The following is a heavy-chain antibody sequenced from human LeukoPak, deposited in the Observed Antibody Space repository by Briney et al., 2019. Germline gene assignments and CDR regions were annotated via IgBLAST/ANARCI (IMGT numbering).Heavy chain of an antibody. J-gene: IGHJ2*01. CDR1: GGSISSGGYY. CDR3: ARGLVVLAAPVGWYFDL. Sequence: SETLSLTCTVSGGSISSGGYYWSWIRQHPGKGLEWIGYIYYSGSTYYNPSLKSRVTISVDTSKNQFSLKLSSVTAADTAVYYCARGLVVLAAPVGWYFDLWGRGTLVTVSS. V-gene: IGHV4-31*03. CDR2: IYYSGST. D-gene: IGHD2-2*01.